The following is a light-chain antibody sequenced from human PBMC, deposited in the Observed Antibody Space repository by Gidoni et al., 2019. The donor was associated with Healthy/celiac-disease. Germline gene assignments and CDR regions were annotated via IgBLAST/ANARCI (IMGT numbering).Light chain of an antibody. Sequence: GTLPLSPGYIATLSRRATQGLSSIYLAWYQHNPGQSPRLLIYAASIRATGIPARFSGSGSVTDFTLTISRLEPEDFAVFYCQQYGSSPWMFGQGTKVEIK. CDR3: QQYGSSPWM. CDR1: QGLSSIY. V-gene: IGKV3-20*01. J-gene: IGKJ1*01. CDR2: AAS.